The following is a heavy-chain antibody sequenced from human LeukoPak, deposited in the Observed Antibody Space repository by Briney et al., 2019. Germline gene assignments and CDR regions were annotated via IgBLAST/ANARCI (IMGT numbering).Heavy chain of an antibody. V-gene: IGHV3-7*01. Sequence: PGGSLRLSCVGSGFTFSMYWMTWVRQAPGKGLQWVANIKQEGSEKYYVDSVKGRFTISRDDAKNSLYLQMSSLRGEDTAVYYCARAHLGGWFDPWGQGTLVTVSS. CDR2: IKQEGSEK. CDR1: GFTFSMYW. D-gene: IGHD3-3*02. CDR3: ARAHLGGWFDP. J-gene: IGHJ5*02.